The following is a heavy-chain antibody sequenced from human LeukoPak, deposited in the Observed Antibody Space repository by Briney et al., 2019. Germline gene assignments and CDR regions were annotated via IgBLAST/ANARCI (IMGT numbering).Heavy chain of an antibody. Sequence: GESLKISCKGSGYSFTSYWIGWARPMPGKGLEWMGLLYPGDSDTSYSPSFQGQVTISADKSISTAYLQWSSLKASDTAMYYCARLTGCSSTSCYRDMYYGMDVWGQGTTVTVSS. CDR1: GYSFTSYW. CDR3: ARLTGCSSTSCYRDMYYGMDV. CDR2: LYPGDSDT. D-gene: IGHD2-2*01. V-gene: IGHV5-51*01. J-gene: IGHJ6*02.